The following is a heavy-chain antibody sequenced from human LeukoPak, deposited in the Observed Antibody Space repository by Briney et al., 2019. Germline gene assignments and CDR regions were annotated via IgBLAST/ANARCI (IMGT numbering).Heavy chain of an antibody. CDR2: IYENGGTT. CDR1: GFTFRSHA. J-gene: IGHJ3*02. CDR3: VKDEVGYNGKYDGFDI. V-gene: IGHV3-23*01. D-gene: IGHD1-26*01. Sequence: GGSLRLSCVGSGFTFRSHAMSWVRQAPEKGLEFVSGIYENGGTTYYADSVKGRFSISRDNRKNTLYLQMNTLRAEDTAVYYCVKDEVGYNGKYDGFDIWGQGTMVTVSS.